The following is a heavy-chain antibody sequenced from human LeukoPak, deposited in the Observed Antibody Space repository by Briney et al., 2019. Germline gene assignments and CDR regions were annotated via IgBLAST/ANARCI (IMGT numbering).Heavy chain of an antibody. Sequence: SETLSLTCAVSGVSITSGTYCWGWVRQPPGRGLEWIGYILHSGSTYYNPSLKSRVTISVDTSKSQFSLKLSSVTAADTAVYYCARTRDFWSGYFDYWGQGTLVTVSS. V-gene: IGHV4-30-2*01. CDR1: GVSITSGTYC. CDR3: ARTRDFWSGYFDY. J-gene: IGHJ4*02. CDR2: ILHSGST. D-gene: IGHD3-3*01.